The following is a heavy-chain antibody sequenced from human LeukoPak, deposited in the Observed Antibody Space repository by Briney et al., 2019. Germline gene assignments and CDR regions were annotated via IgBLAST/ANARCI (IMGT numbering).Heavy chain of an antibody. D-gene: IGHD6-19*01. V-gene: IGHV3-9*01. CDR1: GFAFDDYA. Sequence: GGSLRLSCAASGFAFDDYAMHWVRQAPGKGLEWVSGISWNSGSIGYADSVKGRFTISRDNAKNSLYLQMNSLRAEDTALYYCAKDTVSAVAGTNLDYWGQGTLVTVSS. CDR2: ISWNSGSI. CDR3: AKDTVSAVAGTNLDY. J-gene: IGHJ4*02.